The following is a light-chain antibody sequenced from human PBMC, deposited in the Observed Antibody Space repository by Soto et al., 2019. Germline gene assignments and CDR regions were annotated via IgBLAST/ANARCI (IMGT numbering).Light chain of an antibody. CDR3: QQSSIAPLT. CDR2: AAS. V-gene: IGKV1-39*01. J-gene: IGKJ4*01. CDR1: QSISSY. Sequence: DIQMTQSPSSLSASVGDRVTITCRASQSISSYLNWYQQKPGKAPNLLIYAASSLQSGVPSRFSGSGSGTDFTLTISSLQPEDFATYYYQQSSIAPLTFGGGTKVELK.